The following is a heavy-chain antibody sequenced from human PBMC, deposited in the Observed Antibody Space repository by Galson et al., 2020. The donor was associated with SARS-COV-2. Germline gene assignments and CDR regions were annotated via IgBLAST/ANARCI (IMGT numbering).Heavy chain of an antibody. J-gene: IGHJ4*02. CDR2: IDWDDDK. V-gene: IGHV2-70*11. CDR1: GFSLSTSGTC. D-gene: IGHD3-10*01. CDR3: ARMVVRGVTYDY. Sequence: SGPTLVKPTQTLTLPCTFSGFSLSTSGTCVSWIRQPPGKALEWLARIDWDDDKYYSTSLKTRLTISKDTSKNQVVLTMTNMDPVDTATYYCARMVVRGVTYDYWGQGTLVTVSS.